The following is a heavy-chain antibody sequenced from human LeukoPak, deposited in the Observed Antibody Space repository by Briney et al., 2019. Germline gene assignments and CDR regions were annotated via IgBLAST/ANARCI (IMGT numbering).Heavy chain of an antibody. CDR2: INHSGST. CDR3: ARGVTRGDYYYGMDV. CDR1: GGSFSGYY. J-gene: IGHJ6*02. D-gene: IGHD2-15*01. V-gene: IGHV4-34*01. Sequence: PSETLSLTCAVYGGSFSGYYWSWIRQPPGKGLEWIGEINHSGSTNYNPSLKSRVTISVDTSKNQLSLKLSSVTAADTAVYYCARGVTRGDYYYGMDVWGQGTTVTVSS.